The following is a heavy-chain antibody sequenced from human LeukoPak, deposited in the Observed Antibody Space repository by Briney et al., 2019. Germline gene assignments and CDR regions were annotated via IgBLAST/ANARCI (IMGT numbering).Heavy chain of an antibody. Sequence: GGSLRLSCAASGFTVSSSHMTWVRQTPGKGLVWVSRVNSDESRTSYVDSVKGRFTISRDNAKNTLYLQMNSLRVEDTAVYYCARDGGLGNNWFDPWGQGALVTVSS. D-gene: IGHD3-16*01. CDR2: VNSDESRT. CDR1: GFTVSSSH. V-gene: IGHV3-74*01. CDR3: ARDGGLGNNWFDP. J-gene: IGHJ5*01.